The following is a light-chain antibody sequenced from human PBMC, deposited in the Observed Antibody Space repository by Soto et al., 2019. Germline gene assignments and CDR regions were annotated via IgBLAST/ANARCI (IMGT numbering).Light chain of an antibody. J-gene: IGLJ2*01. CDR1: SSDVGAYNV. Sequence: QSALTQPPSASGSPGQSVTISCAGTSSDVGAYNVVSWYQQHPGKAPKLLISEVTKRPSGVPDRFSGSKSGNTASLTVSGLQAEDEADYYCSSHAGTGSNSVVFGGGTQLTVL. CDR2: EVT. V-gene: IGLV2-8*01. CDR3: SSHAGTGSNSVV.